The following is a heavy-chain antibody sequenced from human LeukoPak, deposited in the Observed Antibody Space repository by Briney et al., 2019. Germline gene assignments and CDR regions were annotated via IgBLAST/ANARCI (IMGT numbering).Heavy chain of an antibody. V-gene: IGHV3-21*01. J-gene: IGHJ4*02. CDR1: GFTFSTYS. D-gene: IGHD5-18*01. Sequence: GGSLRLSCAASGFTFSTYSMNWVRQAPGKGLEWVSSIGSSSGYIYYADSVKGRFTISRDTAKNSLYLQMNSLRAEDTAVYYCARGEYTYGPYYFDYWGQGTLVTVSS. CDR2: IGSSSGYI. CDR3: ARGEYTYGPYYFDY.